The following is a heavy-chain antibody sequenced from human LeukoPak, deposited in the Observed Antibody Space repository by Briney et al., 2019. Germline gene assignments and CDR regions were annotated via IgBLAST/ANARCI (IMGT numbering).Heavy chain of an antibody. V-gene: IGHV1-2*02. J-gene: IGHJ4*02. D-gene: IGHD5-12*01. CDR2: INPNSGDT. CDR3: ARMLNGAYDV. Sequence: ASVKVSCKASGYTFTGPYMHWVRQAPGQGLEWMGWINPNSGDTNYEQNFQGRVTMTRDTSFSTAYMEVSRLRSDDTAVYYCARMLNGAYDVWGQGTLVTVSS. CDR1: GYTFTGPY.